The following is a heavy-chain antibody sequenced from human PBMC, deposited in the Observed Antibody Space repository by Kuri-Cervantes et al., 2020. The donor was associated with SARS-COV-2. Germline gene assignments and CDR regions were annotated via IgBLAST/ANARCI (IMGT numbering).Heavy chain of an antibody. D-gene: IGHD4-17*01. J-gene: IGHJ4*02. V-gene: IGHV3-30-3*01. CDR3: ARDRGDDYGDPDYYFDY. CDR1: GFTFSSYA. Sequence: GESLKISCAASGFTFSSYAMHWVRQAPGKGLEWVAVISYDGSNKYYADSVKGRFTISRDNSKNTLYLQMNSLRAEDTAVYYCARDRGDDYGDPDYYFDYWGQGTLVTVSS. CDR2: ISYDGSNK.